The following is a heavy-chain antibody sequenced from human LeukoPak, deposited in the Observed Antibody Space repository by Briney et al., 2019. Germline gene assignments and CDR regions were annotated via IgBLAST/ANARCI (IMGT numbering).Heavy chain of an antibody. Sequence: GGSLRLSCAASGFTFSSYAMGWVRQAPGKGLEWVSAISGSGGSTYYADSVKGRFTISRDNSKNTLYLQMNSLRAEDTAVYYCATQDSMYYFHYWGQGTLVTVSS. CDR2: ISGSGGST. D-gene: IGHD3-22*01. CDR1: GFTFSSYA. V-gene: IGHV3-23*01. CDR3: ATQDSMYYFHY. J-gene: IGHJ4*02.